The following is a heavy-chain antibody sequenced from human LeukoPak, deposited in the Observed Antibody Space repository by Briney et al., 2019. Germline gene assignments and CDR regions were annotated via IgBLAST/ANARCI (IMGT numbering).Heavy chain of an antibody. Sequence: GGSLRLSCAASGFTFSSYAMSWVRQAPGKGLEWVSTMSGIDARTYYADSVKGRVTISRDNSKNTLYLQMNSLRAEDTAVYYCAKDSPSQWELNFDYWGQGTLVTVSS. CDR2: MSGIDART. CDR1: GFTFSSYA. CDR3: AKDSPSQWELNFDY. J-gene: IGHJ4*02. D-gene: IGHD1-26*01. V-gene: IGHV3-23*01.